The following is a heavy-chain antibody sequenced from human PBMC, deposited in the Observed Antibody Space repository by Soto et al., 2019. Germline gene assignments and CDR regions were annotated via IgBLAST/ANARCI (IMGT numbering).Heavy chain of an antibody. D-gene: IGHD5-12*01. CDR1: GYTFTGYY. Sequence: SVKVSCKASGYTFTGYYMHWVRQAPGQGLEWMGGIIPIFGTANYAQKFQGRVTITADESTSTAYMELSSLRSEDTAVYYCARGSRDGYNYVVGYWGQGTLVTVSS. CDR2: IIPIFGTA. J-gene: IGHJ4*02. V-gene: IGHV1-69*13. CDR3: ARGSRDGYNYVVGY.